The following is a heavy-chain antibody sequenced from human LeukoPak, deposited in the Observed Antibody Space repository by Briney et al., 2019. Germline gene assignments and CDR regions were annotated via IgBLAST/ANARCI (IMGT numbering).Heavy chain of an antibody. CDR3: ARDPGHDSSGYFLV. CDR2: INWNGGST. V-gene: IGHV3-20*04. Sequence: GGSLRLSCVASGFTFSSLWMHWVRHAPGKGLEWVSGINWNGGSTGYADSVQGRFTISRDNAKNSLYLQMNSLRAEDTALYYCARDPGHDSSGYFLVWGQGTLVTVSS. J-gene: IGHJ4*02. D-gene: IGHD3-22*01. CDR1: GFTFSSLW.